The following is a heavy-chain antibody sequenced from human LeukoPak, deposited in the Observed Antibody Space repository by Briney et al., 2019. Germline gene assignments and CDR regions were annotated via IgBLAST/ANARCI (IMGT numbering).Heavy chain of an antibody. V-gene: IGHV3-30-3*01. CDR3: ARDDSGGAFDI. D-gene: IGHD3-16*01. Sequence: GGSLRLSCAASGFTFSSYAMHWVRQAPGKGLEWVAVISYDGSNKYYADSVKGRFTISRDNSKNTLYLQMNSLRAEDTAVYYCARDDSGGAFDIWGQGTMVTVS. J-gene: IGHJ3*02. CDR1: GFTFSSYA. CDR2: ISYDGSNK.